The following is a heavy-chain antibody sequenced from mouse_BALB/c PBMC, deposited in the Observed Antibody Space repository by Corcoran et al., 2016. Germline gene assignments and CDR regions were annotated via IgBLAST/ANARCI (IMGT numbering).Heavy chain of an antibody. CDR1: GYTFTNYG. Sequence: QIQLVQSGPELKKPGETVKISCKASGYTFTNYGMNWVKQAPGKGLKWMGWINPYTGEPTYADDFKGRFAFSLETSASTAYLQINNLKNEDTATYFCAREPRAMDYWGQGTSVTVSS. V-gene: IGHV9-3-1*01. J-gene: IGHJ4*01. CDR2: INPYTGEP. CDR3: AREPRAMDY.